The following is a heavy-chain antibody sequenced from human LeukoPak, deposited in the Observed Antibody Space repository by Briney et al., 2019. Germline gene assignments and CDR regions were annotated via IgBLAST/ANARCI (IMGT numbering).Heavy chain of an antibody. Sequence: PGGSLRLSCAASGFTLSAYGIHWVRQAPGKGLEWVAVISYDGSNKYYVDSVKGRFTISRDNSKNTLYLQMNSLGAEDTALYYCTKDSSSGSSYYFHGMDVWGQGTTVTVS. CDR3: TKDSSSGSSYYFHGMDV. CDR2: ISYDGSNK. V-gene: IGHV3-30*18. D-gene: IGHD3-10*01. J-gene: IGHJ6*02. CDR1: GFTLSAYG.